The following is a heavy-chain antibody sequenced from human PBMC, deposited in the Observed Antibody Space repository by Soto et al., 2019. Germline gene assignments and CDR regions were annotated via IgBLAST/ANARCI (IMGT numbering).Heavy chain of an antibody. J-gene: IGHJ4*02. V-gene: IGHV4-39*01. CDR3: ARITGRHLDY. Sequence: LSLTCTVSSGSISVTNVFWGWVRQPPGKGLEWIGNVDYSGTAYFSPSLATRVTFHVDTSKNQFSLTLYSVTAADTAVYYCARITGRHLDYWGQGILVTVSS. D-gene: IGHD1-20*01. CDR1: SGSISVTNVF. CDR2: VDYSGTA.